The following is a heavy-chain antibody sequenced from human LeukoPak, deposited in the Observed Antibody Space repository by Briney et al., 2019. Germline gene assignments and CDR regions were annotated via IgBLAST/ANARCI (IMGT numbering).Heavy chain of an antibody. CDR2: IRYDGSNK. Sequence: GGSLRLSCAASGFTFSSYGMHWVRQAPGKGLEWVAFIRYDGSNKYCADSVKGRFTISRDNSKNTLYLQMNSLRAEDTAVYYCARYDSDAFDIWGQGTMVTVSS. CDR1: GFTFSSYG. CDR3: ARYDSDAFDI. V-gene: IGHV3-30*02. D-gene: IGHD3-3*01. J-gene: IGHJ3*02.